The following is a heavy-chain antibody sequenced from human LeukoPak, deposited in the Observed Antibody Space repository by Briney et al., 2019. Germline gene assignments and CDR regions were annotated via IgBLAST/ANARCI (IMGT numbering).Heavy chain of an antibody. V-gene: IGHV1-46*01. CDR3: ARSKALWSGYPKLPYYYYYMDV. CDR2: INPSGGST. Sequence: GASVKVSCKASGYTFTSYYMHWVRQAPGQGLEWMGIINPSGGSTSYAQKFQGRVTMTRDMSTSTVYMELSSLRSEDTAVYYCARSKALWSGYPKLPYYYYYMDVWGKGTTVTVSS. J-gene: IGHJ6*03. D-gene: IGHD3-3*01. CDR1: GYTFTSYY.